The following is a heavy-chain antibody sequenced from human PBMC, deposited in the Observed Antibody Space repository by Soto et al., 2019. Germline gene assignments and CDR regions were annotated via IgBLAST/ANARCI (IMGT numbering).Heavy chain of an antibody. CDR3: ARLALYSGYAVDV. Sequence: SETLSLTCTVSGGSISSSSYYWGWIRQPPGKGLEWIGSIYYSGSTYYNPSLKSRVTISVDTSKNQISLKLSSVTAADTAVYYCARLALYSGYAVDVWGQGTTVTVSS. CDR1: GGSISSSSYY. J-gene: IGHJ6*02. D-gene: IGHD5-12*01. CDR2: IYYSGST. V-gene: IGHV4-39*01.